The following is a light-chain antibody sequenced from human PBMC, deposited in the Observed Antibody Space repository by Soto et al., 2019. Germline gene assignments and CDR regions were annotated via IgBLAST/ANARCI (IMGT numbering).Light chain of an antibody. CDR3: SSYGGINTVV. J-gene: IGLJ2*01. CDR1: SSDVGGYNY. V-gene: IGLV2-8*01. Sequence: QSALTQPPSASGSPGQSVTISCTGSSSDVGGYNYVSWYQQHPGNAPKLMIYEVSKRPSGVPDRLSGSKSGNTASLTVSGLQAEDEADYYCSSYGGINTVVFGGGTKVTVL. CDR2: EVS.